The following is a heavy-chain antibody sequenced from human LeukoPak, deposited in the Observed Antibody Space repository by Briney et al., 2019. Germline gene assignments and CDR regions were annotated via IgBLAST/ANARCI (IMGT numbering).Heavy chain of an antibody. J-gene: IGHJ4*02. CDR3: ARHEDRNWYFDH. CDR1: GGSISSSYYY. V-gene: IGHV4-39*01. CDR2: IYYSGST. D-gene: IGHD1-1*01. Sequence: PSETLSLTCTVSGGSISSSYYYWGWIRQPPGKGLEWIGTIYYSGSTYYNPSLKSRVTISVDTSKNQFSLKLSSVTAPDTAVYYCARHEDRNWYFDHCGQGTPGTVSS.